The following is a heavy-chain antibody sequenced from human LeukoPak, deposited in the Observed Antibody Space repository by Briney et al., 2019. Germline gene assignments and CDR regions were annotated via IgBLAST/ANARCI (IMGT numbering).Heavy chain of an antibody. J-gene: IGHJ3*02. CDR3: ARGDGYNAFDI. V-gene: IGHV4-59*01. D-gene: IGHD5-24*01. Sequence: SETLSLTCTVSGGSISSYSWTWVRQPPGKGLEWIGYIYYSGSTNYNPSLESRVTISVDTSKNQFSLKLSSVTAADTAVYYCARGDGYNAFDIWGQGTMVTVSS. CDR2: IYYSGST. CDR1: GGSISSYS.